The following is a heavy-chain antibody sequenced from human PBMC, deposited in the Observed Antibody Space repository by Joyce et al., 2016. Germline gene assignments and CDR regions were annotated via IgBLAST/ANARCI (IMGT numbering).Heavy chain of an antibody. Sequence: QVQLVESGGGVVQPGRSLRRYCAASGFTFSTYGMHWVRQAPGKVLEWVTIISYDGSNKYYVDSVKCRFTISRDNSKNTLYLQMNSLRPEDTAVYYCARALGWDSNSCHDYWGQGTLVTVSS. J-gene: IGHJ4*02. V-gene: IGHV3-30*03. CDR2: ISYDGSNK. CDR3: ARALGWDSNSCHDY. CDR1: GFTFSTYG. D-gene: IGHD6-13*01.